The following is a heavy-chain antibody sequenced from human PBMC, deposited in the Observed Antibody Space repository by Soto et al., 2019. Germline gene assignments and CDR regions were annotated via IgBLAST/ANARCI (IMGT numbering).Heavy chain of an antibody. V-gene: IGHV4-39*01. CDR1: GGSISSSSYY. CDR2: IYYSGST. D-gene: IGHD6-19*01. Sequence: QLQLQESGPGLVKPSETLSLTCTASGGSISSSSYYLGWIRQPPGKGLEGIGSIYYSGSTYYNPSLKSRVTISVDTSKNQYSPKLSSVSAADTAVYDRARLRSSGWYNYCGMDVWGQGTTVTVSS. J-gene: IGHJ6*02. CDR3: ARLRSSGWYNYCGMDV.